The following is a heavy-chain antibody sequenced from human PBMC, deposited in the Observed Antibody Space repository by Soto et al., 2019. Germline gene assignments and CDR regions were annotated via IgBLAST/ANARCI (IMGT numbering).Heavy chain of an antibody. D-gene: IGHD2-21*02. CDR2: IYYCGST. CDR3: ARVCGGDCHNGMDV. Sequence: QVQLQESGPGLVKPSQTLSLTCTVSGGSISSGGYYWSWIRQHPGKGLEWIGYIYYCGSTYYNPSLKRRVTISVDTSKNQYALKLSSVPAADTAVYYCARVCGGDCHNGMDVWGQGTTVPFSS. V-gene: IGHV4-31*03. J-gene: IGHJ6*02. CDR1: GGSISSGGYY.